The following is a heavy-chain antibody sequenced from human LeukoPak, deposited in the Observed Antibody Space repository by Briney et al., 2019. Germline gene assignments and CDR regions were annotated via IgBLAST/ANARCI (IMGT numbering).Heavy chain of an antibody. J-gene: IGHJ5*02. Sequence: GASVKVSCKASGGTFSSYAISWVRQAPGQGLEWMGGIIPIFGTANYAQKFQGRVTITADKSTSTAYMELSSLRSEDTAVYYCARSYCSSTSCFPGAFDPWGQGTLVTVSS. V-gene: IGHV1-69*06. CDR2: IIPIFGTA. D-gene: IGHD2-2*01. CDR1: GGTFSSYA. CDR3: ARSYCSSTSCFPGAFDP.